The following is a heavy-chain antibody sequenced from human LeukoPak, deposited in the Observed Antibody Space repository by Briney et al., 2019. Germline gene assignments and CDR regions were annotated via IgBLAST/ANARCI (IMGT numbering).Heavy chain of an antibody. CDR3: ARDQDGPGATVDH. V-gene: IGHV3-74*01. Sequence: PGGSLRLSCVASGFALSDYWMQWVRHAPGKGLVWVSRINNDGSGTTYADSVKGRFTISRDNAKNTLYLQMNSLRDEDTGMYYCARDQDGPGATVDHWGQGTLVTVSP. CDR1: GFALSDYW. J-gene: IGHJ5*02. CDR2: INNDGSGT. D-gene: IGHD1-26*01.